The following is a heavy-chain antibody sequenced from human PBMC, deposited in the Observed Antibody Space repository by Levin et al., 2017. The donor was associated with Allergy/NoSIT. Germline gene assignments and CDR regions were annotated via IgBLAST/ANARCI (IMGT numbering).Heavy chain of an antibody. V-gene: IGHV2-70*04. D-gene: IGHD4/OR15-4a*01. CDR3: ARSPGAVGYFDY. CDR1: GFSLSTSGMR. J-gene: IGHJ4*02. CDR2: IDWDDDK. Sequence: SGPTLVKPTQTLTLTCTFSGFSLSTSGMRVSWIRQPPGKALEWLARIDWDDDKFYSTSLKTRLTISKDTSKNQVVLTMTNMDPVDTATYYCARSPGAVGYFDYWGQGTLVTVSS.